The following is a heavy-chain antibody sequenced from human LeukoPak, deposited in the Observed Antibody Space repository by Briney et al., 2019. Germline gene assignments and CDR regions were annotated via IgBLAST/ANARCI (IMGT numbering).Heavy chain of an antibody. D-gene: IGHD3-10*01. CDR3: ARSNYGSGSYYNN. CDR2: IYHSGST. V-gene: IGHV4-31*03. J-gene: IGHJ4*02. Sequence: SETLSLTCTVSGGSISSGGHYWGWIRQHPGKGLDWIGYIYHSGSTYYNPSLKSRVSISVDTSKNQFSLKLSSVTAADTALYYCARSNYGSGSYYNNWGQGTLVSVSS. CDR1: GGSISSGGHY.